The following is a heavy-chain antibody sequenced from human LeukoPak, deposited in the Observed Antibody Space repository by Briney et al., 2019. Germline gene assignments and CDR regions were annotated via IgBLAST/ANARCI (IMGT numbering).Heavy chain of an antibody. V-gene: IGHV1-69*06. Sequence: GASVKVSFKASGGTFSSYAISWVRQAPGQGLEWMGGIIPIFGTANYAQKFQGRVTITADKSTSTAYMELSSLRSEDTAVYYCARGSIAAAGYFDYWGQGTLVTVSS. D-gene: IGHD6-13*01. CDR2: IIPIFGTA. CDR3: ARGSIAAAGYFDY. CDR1: GGTFSSYA. J-gene: IGHJ4*02.